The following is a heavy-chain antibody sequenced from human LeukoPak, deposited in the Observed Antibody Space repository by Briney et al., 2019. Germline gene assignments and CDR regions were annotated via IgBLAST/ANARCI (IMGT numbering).Heavy chain of an antibody. CDR3: VRGHHYYDSSAYYY. CDR2: INSDGSTT. V-gene: IGHV3-74*01. J-gene: IGHJ4*02. D-gene: IGHD3-22*01. CDR1: GFTFISYW. Sequence: QPGGSLRLSCAASGFTFISYWMHWVRQAPGKGLVWVSRINSDGSTTSYAASVKGRFTISRDTAKNTLYLQMNSLRAEDTAVYYCVRGHHYYDSSAYYYWGQGTLVTVSS.